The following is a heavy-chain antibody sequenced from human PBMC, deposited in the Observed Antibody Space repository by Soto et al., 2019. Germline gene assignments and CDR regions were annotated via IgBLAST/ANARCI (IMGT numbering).Heavy chain of an antibody. CDR1: GFTFSNYG. CDR2: IWYDGGSK. D-gene: IGHD1-1*01. J-gene: IGHJ6*02. V-gene: IGHV3-33*01. Sequence: QMQLVESGGGVVQPGKSLRLSCIASGFTFSNYGMHWVRQAPGKGLEWVAVIWYDGGSKFYADSVKGRFTISRYNSKNPLYLQITSLRADDTAVYYCASDEIQQERRPSYGKDVWGQGTTVIVSS. CDR3: ASDEIQQERRPSYGKDV.